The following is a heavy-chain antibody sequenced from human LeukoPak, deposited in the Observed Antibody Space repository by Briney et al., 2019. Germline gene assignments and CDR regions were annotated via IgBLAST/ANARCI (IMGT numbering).Heavy chain of an antibody. CDR3: AANHPFDP. Sequence: GGSLRLSCAASGFTISNNYMSWLRQAPGKGLECVSVLYSGGSTYDADSVKGRFTISRDNSKNTLYLQMNSLRAEDTAMYYCAANHPFDPWGQGTLVTVSS. CDR1: GFTISNNY. CDR2: LYSGGST. V-gene: IGHV3-66*01. D-gene: IGHD1-14*01. J-gene: IGHJ5*02.